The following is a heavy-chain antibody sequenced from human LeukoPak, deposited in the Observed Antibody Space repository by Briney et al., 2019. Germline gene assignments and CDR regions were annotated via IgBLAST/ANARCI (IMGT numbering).Heavy chain of an antibody. CDR3: AKDPYYYDSSGYYYYFDY. CDR1: GFTFSSYG. V-gene: IGHV3-30*02. D-gene: IGHD3-22*01. Sequence: GGSLRLSCAASGFTFSSYGMHWVRQAPGKGLEWVAFIRYDGSNKYYADSAKGRFTISRDNSKNTLYLQMNSLRAEDTAVYYCAKDPYYYDSSGYYYYFDYWGQGTLVTVSS. CDR2: IRYDGSNK. J-gene: IGHJ4*02.